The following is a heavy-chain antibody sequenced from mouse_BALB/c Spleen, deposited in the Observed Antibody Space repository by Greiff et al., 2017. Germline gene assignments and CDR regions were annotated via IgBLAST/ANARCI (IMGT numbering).Heavy chain of an antibody. D-gene: IGHD2-4*01. CDR1: GFSLTSYG. Sequence: VKLVESGPGLVAPSQSLSITCTVSGFSLTSYGVHWVRQPPGKGLEWLGVIWAGGSTNYNSALMSRLSISKDNSKSQVFLKMNSLQTDDTAMYYCARVITGGAMDYWGQGTSVTVSS. V-gene: IGHV2-9*02. CDR3: ARVITGGAMDY. CDR2: IWAGGST. J-gene: IGHJ4*01.